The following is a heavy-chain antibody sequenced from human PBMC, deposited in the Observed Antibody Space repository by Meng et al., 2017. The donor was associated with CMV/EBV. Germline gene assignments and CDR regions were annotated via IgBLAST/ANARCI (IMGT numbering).Heavy chain of an antibody. Sequence: LSLTGAASGFTFSSYGMHWVRQAPGKGLEWVAFIRYDGSNKYYADSVKGRFTISRDNSKNTLYLQMNSLRAEDTAVYYCAKDNCCLGKYQLLYEYSYYYGMDVWGQGTTVTVSS. CDR3: AKDNCCLGKYQLLYEYSYYYGMDV. CDR1: GFTFSSYG. V-gene: IGHV3-30*02. J-gene: IGHJ6*02. D-gene: IGHD2-2*02. CDR2: IRYDGSNK.